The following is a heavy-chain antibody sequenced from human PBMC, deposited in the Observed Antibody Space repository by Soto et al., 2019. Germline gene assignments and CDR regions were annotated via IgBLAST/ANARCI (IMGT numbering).Heavy chain of an antibody. CDR3: ARDFVIENYFDY. V-gene: IGHV4-31*03. Sequence: PSETLSLTCTVSGGSISSGGYYWSWIRQHPGKGLEWIGYIYYSGSTYYNPSLKSRVTISVDTSKNQFSLKLSSVTAADTAVYYCARDFVIENYFDYWGQGTLVTVSS. CDR1: GGSISSGGYY. J-gene: IGHJ4*02. CDR2: IYYSGST. D-gene: IGHD2-21*01.